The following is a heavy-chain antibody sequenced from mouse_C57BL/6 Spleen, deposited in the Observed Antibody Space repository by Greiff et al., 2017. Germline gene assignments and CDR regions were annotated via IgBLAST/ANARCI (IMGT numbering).Heavy chain of an antibody. CDR2: INPYNGGT. Sequence: VQLQQSGPVLVKPGASVKMSCKASGYTFTDYYMNWVKQSHGKSLEWIGVINPYNGGTSYNQKFKGKATLTVDKSSSTAYMELNSLTSEDSAVYYCARGDYYYGSSHWYFDVWGTGTTVTVSS. V-gene: IGHV1-19*01. CDR3: ARGDYYYGSSHWYFDV. J-gene: IGHJ1*03. D-gene: IGHD1-1*01. CDR1: GYTFTDYY.